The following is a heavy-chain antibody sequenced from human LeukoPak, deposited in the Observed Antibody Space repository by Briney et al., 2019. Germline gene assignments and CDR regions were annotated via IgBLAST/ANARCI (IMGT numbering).Heavy chain of an antibody. V-gene: IGHV1-46*01. J-gene: IGHJ6*02. D-gene: IGHD2-2*01. CDR3: ARSRRDCSSTSCYRYYYGMDV. CDR1: GYTFTSYY. Sequence: GASVKVSCKAYGYTFTSYYMRWVRQAPAQGLEWMGIINPSGGSTSYAQKFQGRVTMTRDTSTSTVYMELSSLRSEDTAVYYCARSRRDCSSTSCYRYYYGMDVWGQGTTVTVSS. CDR2: INPSGGST.